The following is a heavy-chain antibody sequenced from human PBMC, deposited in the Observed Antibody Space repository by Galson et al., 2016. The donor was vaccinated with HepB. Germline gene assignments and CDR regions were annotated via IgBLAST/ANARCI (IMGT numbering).Heavy chain of an antibody. D-gene: IGHD6-13*01. J-gene: IGHJ4*02. Sequence: SLRLSCAASGFIFTSYTMHWVRQAPGRGLEWVAVISYDGSNKYYADSVNGRFTISRDNSRDTLYLQMNSLRPEDTAVYYCVRDLNIAPELFYYWGQGTLVTVSS. V-gene: IGHV3-30-3*01. CDR3: VRDLNIAPELFYY. CDR1: GFIFTSYT. CDR2: ISYDGSNK.